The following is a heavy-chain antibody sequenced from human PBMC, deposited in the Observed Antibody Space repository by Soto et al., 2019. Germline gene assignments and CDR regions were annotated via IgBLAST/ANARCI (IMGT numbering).Heavy chain of an antibody. Sequence: SETLSLTCTVSGGSISGYYWSWIRQPPGKGLEWIGNVYYSGGAKYNPSVKRRVSISVDTSKNQFSLNLSSVTAADTAVYYCTRDGDGRMTTNPHYYYGMEVWGPGITVTVSS. V-gene: IGHV4-59*01. CDR3: TRDGDGRMTTNPHYYYGMEV. J-gene: IGHJ6*02. CDR2: VYYSGGA. CDR1: GGSISGYY. D-gene: IGHD2-21*02.